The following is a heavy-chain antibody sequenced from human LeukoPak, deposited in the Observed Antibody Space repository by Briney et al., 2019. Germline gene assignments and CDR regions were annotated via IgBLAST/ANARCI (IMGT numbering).Heavy chain of an antibody. V-gene: IGHV3-30*02. Sequence: GGSLRLSCAASGFTFSSYGMHWVRQAPGKGLEWVAFIRYDGSNKYYADSVKGRFTISRDNAKNSLYLQMNSLRAEDTAVYYCARAGDDYGDNNWFDPWGQGTLVTVSS. CDR3: ARAGDDYGDNNWFDP. CDR2: IRYDGSNK. D-gene: IGHD4-17*01. J-gene: IGHJ5*02. CDR1: GFTFSSYG.